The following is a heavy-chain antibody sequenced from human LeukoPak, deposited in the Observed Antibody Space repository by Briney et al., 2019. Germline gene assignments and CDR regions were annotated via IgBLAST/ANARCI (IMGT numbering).Heavy chain of an antibody. J-gene: IGHJ4*02. V-gene: IGHV4-39*01. Sequence: PSETLSLTCTVSGGSISSSSYYWGWIRQPPGKGLEWIGSIYYSGSTYYNPSLKSRVTISVDTFKNQFSLKLSSVTAADTAVYYCARLGPLTIFGVVIGYFDYWGQGTLVTVSS. D-gene: IGHD3-3*01. CDR1: GGSISSSSYY. CDR2: IYYSGST. CDR3: ARLGPLTIFGVVIGYFDY.